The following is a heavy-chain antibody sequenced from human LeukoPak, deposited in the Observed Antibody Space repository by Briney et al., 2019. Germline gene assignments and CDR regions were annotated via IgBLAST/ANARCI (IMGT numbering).Heavy chain of an antibody. CDR1: GFSPSTSGVG. J-gene: IGHJ4*02. CDR3: AHGFGEWPLDY. V-gene: IGHV2-5*02. CDR2: IYWDDDK. Sequence: SGPTLVNPPQPLPLTCTLSGFSPSTSGVGVGWIRQPPGKALEWLALIYWDDDKRYSPSLKSRPTITKDTSKNQVVLTMTNMDPVDTATYYCAHGFGEWPLDYWGQGTLVTVSS. D-gene: IGHD3-10*01.